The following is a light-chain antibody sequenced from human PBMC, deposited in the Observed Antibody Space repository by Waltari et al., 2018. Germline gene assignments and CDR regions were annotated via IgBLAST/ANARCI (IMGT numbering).Light chain of an antibody. CDR2: EVS. V-gene: IGLV2-14*01. J-gene: IGLJ2*01. CDR3: SSYTSTNIVV. Sequence: QSALTQPASVSGSPGQSITISCTGTSSDVRGYRYVSWYQQHPGKAPKLMIFEVSHRPSGVSNRFSASKSGNTASLTISGLQAEDEADYYCSSYTSTNIVVFGGGTKLTVL. CDR1: SSDVRGYRY.